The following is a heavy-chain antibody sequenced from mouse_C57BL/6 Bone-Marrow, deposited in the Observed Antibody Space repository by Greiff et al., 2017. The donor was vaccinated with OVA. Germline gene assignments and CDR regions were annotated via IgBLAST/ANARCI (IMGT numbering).Heavy chain of an antibody. CDR1: GFTFSSYA. V-gene: IGHV5-4*01. CDR2: ISDGGSYT. CDR3: ARGLPD. D-gene: IGHD5-5*01. Sequence: EVQLQESGGGLVKPGGSLKLSCAASGFTFSSYAMSWVRQTPEKRLEWVATISDGGSYTYYPDNVKGRFTISRDNAKNNLYLQMSHLKSEDTAMYYCARGLPDWGQGTTLTVSS. J-gene: IGHJ2*01.